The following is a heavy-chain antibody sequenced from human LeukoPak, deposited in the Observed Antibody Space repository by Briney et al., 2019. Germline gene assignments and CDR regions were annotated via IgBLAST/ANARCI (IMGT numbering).Heavy chain of an antibody. CDR1: GGSFRGYH. Sequence: PSETLSLTCAVYGGSFRGYHWSWIRQPPGKGLEWIGEINHSGSTNYNPSLKSRVTISVDTSKNQFSLKVSSVTAADTAVYYCARGSSKYYPHAFDMWGQGTMVTVSS. D-gene: IGHD3-10*01. J-gene: IGHJ3*02. V-gene: IGHV4-34*01. CDR3: ARGSSKYYPHAFDM. CDR2: INHSGST.